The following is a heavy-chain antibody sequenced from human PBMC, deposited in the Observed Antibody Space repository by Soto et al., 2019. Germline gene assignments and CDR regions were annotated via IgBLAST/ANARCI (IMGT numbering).Heavy chain of an antibody. CDR3: ARYTAQYYYYGMDV. CDR1: GGSISSGDYY. CDR2: IYYSGST. V-gene: IGHV4-61*08. J-gene: IGHJ6*02. D-gene: IGHD5-18*01. Sequence: LSETLSLTCTVSGGSISSGDYYWSWIRQPPGKGLEWIGYIYYSGSTNYNPSLKSRVTISVDTSKNQFSLKLSSVTAADTAVYYCARYTAQYYYYGMDVWGQGTTVTVSS.